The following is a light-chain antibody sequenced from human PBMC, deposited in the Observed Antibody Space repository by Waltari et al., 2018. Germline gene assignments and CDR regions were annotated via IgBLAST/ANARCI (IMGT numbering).Light chain of an antibody. CDR2: LGS. CDR3: MQALQALWT. V-gene: IGKV2-28*01. Sequence: TQSPPSLPVTPGKPPSFSSRSSQGLLHSIGYNYLDGYLQKPGQSPQLLIYLGSNRASGVPDRFSGSGSGTDFTLKISRVEAEDVGVYYCMQALQALWTFGQGTKVEIK. J-gene: IGKJ1*01. CDR1: QGLLHSIGYNY.